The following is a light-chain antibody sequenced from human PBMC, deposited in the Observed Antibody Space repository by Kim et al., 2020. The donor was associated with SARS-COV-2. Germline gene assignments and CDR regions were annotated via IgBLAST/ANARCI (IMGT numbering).Light chain of an antibody. CDR2: DAA. Sequence: PGEGAILSCRASQTIGISLCLYQHKLGQAPRLLIYDAANRAAGIPDRFSGAGSGTDFTLTISSLEPEDFAIYYCQQRNNWPPAVTFGGGTKVDIK. J-gene: IGKJ4*01. CDR1: QTIGIS. V-gene: IGKV3-11*01. CDR3: QQRNNWPPAVT.